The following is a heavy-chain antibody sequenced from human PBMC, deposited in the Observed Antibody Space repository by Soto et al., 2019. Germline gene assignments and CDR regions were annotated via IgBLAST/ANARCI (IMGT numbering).Heavy chain of an antibody. Sequence: SETLSLTCTVSGDSISNYYWCWIRQSPGKGLEWIECSYYSGRTNYNPSLTSRVTMSIDASKTRFSLRLRSVTAADTAVYYCARRQSRTYLLLIWGQGTLVTVSS. J-gene: IGHJ4*02. CDR2: SYYSGRT. CDR3: ARRQSRTYLLLI. CDR1: GDSISNYY. V-gene: IGHV4-59*01.